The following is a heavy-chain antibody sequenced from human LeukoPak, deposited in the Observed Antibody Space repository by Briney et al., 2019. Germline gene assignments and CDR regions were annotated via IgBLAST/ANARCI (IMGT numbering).Heavy chain of an antibody. V-gene: IGHV3-43*01. CDR2: ISWDGGST. CDR3: ARGGFPGIDAFDI. J-gene: IGHJ3*02. CDR1: GFTFSSYG. Sequence: GGSLRLSCAASGFTFSSYGMHWVRQAPGKGLEWVSLISWDGGSTYYADSVKGRFTISRDNSKNSLYLQMNSLRTEDTALYYCARGGFPGIDAFDIWGQGTMVTVSS.